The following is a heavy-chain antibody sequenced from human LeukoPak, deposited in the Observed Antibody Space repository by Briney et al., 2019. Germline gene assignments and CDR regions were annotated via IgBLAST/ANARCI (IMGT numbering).Heavy chain of an antibody. J-gene: IGHJ4*02. Sequence: GESLKIPCKGSGYRFSSYWIGWVRQMPGKGLEWMGIIYPGDSDTRYSPSFQGQVTISADKSISTAYLQWSSLKASDTAMYYCARHGTNTSHSGWSSFDYWGQGTLVTVSS. D-gene: IGHD6-19*01. CDR3: ARHGTNTSHSGWSSFDY. V-gene: IGHV5-51*01. CDR1: GYRFSSYW. CDR2: IYPGDSDT.